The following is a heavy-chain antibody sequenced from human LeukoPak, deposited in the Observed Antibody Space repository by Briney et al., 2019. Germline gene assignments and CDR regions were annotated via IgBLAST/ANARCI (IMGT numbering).Heavy chain of an antibody. Sequence: PSETLSLTCTVSGGSISSYYWSWIRQPPGKGLEWIGYIYYSGSTHYNPSLKSRVTISVDTSKNQFSLKLSSVTAADTAVYYCARSSSSWYGGRERVFDYWGQGTLVTVSS. D-gene: IGHD6-13*01. J-gene: IGHJ4*02. V-gene: IGHV4-59*01. CDR1: GGSISSYY. CDR3: ARSSSSWYGGRERVFDY. CDR2: IYYSGST.